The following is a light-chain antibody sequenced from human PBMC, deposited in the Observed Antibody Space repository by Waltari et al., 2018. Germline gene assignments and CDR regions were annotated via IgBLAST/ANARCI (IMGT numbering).Light chain of an antibody. V-gene: IGLV2-14*03. CDR3: ISYTTSDTMI. J-gene: IGLJ2*01. CDR1: SHDVGASNY. CDR2: DVS. Sequence: QSALPQPASVSGSPGQSITIPCPGTSHDVGASNYVSWYQQHPGKVPKLIIYDVSHRPSGVSFRFSGSKSDNTASLTISGLQAEDEADYYCISYTTSDTMIFGGGTKLTVL.